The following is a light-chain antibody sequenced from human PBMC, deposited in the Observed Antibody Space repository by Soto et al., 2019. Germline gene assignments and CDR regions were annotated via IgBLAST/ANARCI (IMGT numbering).Light chain of an antibody. CDR1: QNIDRW. J-gene: IGKJ1*01. CDR2: GAS. V-gene: IGKV1-5*03. Sequence: DIQMTQSPSTLSASVGDRVTITCRASQNIDRWLAWYQQKPGKAPNLLIYGASNLESGVPSRFSGSGSGTEFTLTISSLRPDDFATYYCQHYNSYSWTFGQGTNVEIK. CDR3: QHYNSYSWT.